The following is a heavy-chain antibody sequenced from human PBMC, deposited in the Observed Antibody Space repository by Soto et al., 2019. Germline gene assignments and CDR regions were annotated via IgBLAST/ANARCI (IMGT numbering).Heavy chain of an antibody. CDR1: GDSVSSSSVA. V-gene: IGHV6-1*01. CDR2: TYYRSRWYS. CDR3: ERYAEDSEYYYYGLDV. J-gene: IGHJ6*02. D-gene: IGHD1-1*01. Sequence: SQTLSLTCVISGDSVSSSSVAWNWVRQSPSRGLEWLGRTYYRSRWYSDFAVSVRGRIVINADTSKNQFSLQLNSVTPEETAVSFRERYAEDSEYYYYGLDVWGQGTTVTVSS.